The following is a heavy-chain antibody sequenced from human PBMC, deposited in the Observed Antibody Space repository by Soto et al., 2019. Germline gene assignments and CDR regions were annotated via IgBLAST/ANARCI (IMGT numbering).Heavy chain of an antibody. J-gene: IGHJ4*02. V-gene: IGHV5-51*01. Sequence: PWESLKISCKVSGYSFTSYWICWVRQMPGKGLEWMGIIYPGDSDTRYSPSFQGQVSISADKSISTAYLQWSSLKASDTAMYYCARLALYSGYDSPTYYFDYWGQGTLVTVSS. CDR3: ARLALYSGYDSPTYYFDY. D-gene: IGHD5-12*01. CDR1: GYSFTSYW. CDR2: IYPGDSDT.